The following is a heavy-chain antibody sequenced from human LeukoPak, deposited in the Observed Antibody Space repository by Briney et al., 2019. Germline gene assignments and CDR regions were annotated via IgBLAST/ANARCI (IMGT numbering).Heavy chain of an antibody. Sequence: SETLSLTCSVSGGSISSGSYFWGWIRQPPGKGLEWIGSIYYSGSTYYNPSLKSRVTISVDTSRNQFSLKLSSVTAAAPAVYYGARKGGAQPSTGGIGGRGPLVTVPS. V-gene: IGHV4-39*07. D-gene: IGHD3-16*01. CDR3: ARKGGAQPSTGGI. J-gene: IGHJ4*02. CDR1: GGSISSGSYF. CDR2: IYYSGST.